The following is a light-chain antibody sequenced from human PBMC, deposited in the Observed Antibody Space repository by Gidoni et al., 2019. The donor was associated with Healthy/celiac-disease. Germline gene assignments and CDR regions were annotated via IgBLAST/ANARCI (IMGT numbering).Light chain of an antibody. V-gene: IGKV1-6*01. CDR3: LQDYNYPRT. CDR2: AAS. J-gene: IGKJ1*01. CDR1: QGIRND. Sequence: AIQMTQSPSSLAASLGDRVTIPCRASQGIRNDLGWYQQKPGKAPKLLIYAASSLQSGVPSRFSGSGSGTDFTLTISSLQPEDFATYYCLQDYNYPRTFGQGTKVEIK.